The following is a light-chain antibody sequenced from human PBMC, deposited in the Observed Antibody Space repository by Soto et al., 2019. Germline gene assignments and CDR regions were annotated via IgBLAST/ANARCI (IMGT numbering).Light chain of an antibody. CDR1: QXIRNX. J-gene: IGKJ1*01. Sequence: VSPGEXVTXSCRAXQXIRNXLAWYQQKPGQSPRLLISGASTREAGVPGRFSGSGSGTEFTLIISSLQSEDFAIYYCQQYNNWPPWTFGQGTKV. CDR3: QQYNNWPPWT. V-gene: IGKV3-15*01. CDR2: GAS.